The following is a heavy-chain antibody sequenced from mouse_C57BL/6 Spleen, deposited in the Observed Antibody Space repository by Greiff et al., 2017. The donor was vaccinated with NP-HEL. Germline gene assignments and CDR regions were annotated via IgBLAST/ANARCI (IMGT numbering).Heavy chain of an antibody. J-gene: IGHJ1*03. CDR1: GYTFTSYW. Sequence: QVQLQQPGAELVMPGASVKLSCKASGYTFTSYWMHWVKQRPGQGLEWIGEIDPSDSYTNYNQKFKGKSTLTVDKSSSTAYMQLSSLTSEDSAVYYCARRAYYSNSYWYFDVWGTGTTVTVSS. D-gene: IGHD2-5*01. V-gene: IGHV1-69*01. CDR3: ARRAYYSNSYWYFDV. CDR2: IDPSDSYT.